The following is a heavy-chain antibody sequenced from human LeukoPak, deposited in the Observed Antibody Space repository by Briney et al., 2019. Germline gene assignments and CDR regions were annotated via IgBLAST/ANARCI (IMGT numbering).Heavy chain of an antibody. J-gene: IGHJ6*03. Sequence: PSETLSLTCTVSGGSISINSYYWAWIRQPPGKGLEWIGSVFYSGGAYYNPSLKSRVTISVDTSKNQFSLKLSSVTAADTAVYYCARVAGSTNYYYYYMDVWGKGTTVTVSS. D-gene: IGHD6-13*01. CDR1: GGSISINSYY. CDR2: VFYSGGA. V-gene: IGHV4-39*01. CDR3: ARVAGSTNYYYYYMDV.